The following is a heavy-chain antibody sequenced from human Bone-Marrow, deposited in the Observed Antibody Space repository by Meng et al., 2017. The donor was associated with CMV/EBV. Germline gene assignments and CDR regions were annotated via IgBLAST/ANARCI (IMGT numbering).Heavy chain of an antibody. CDR2: ISWNSNSI. V-gene: IGHV3-9*01. Sequence: SLRLSCAASGFIFDDYALHWVRLVPGKGLEWVSGISWNSNSIAYVDSVKGRFTISRDNAKNSLHLQMNSLRAEDTAVYYCARDEGATITTFDYWGQGTLVTVSS. J-gene: IGHJ4*02. CDR1: GFIFDDYA. CDR3: ARDEGATITTFDY. D-gene: IGHD5-24*01.